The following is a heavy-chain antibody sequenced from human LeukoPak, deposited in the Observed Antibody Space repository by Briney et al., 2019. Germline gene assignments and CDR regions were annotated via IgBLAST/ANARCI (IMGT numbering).Heavy chain of an antibody. D-gene: IGHD4-17*01. J-gene: IGHJ4*02. CDR3: ASSYGDSPFDY. Sequence: GASVKVSCKASGGTFISYAISWGRQAPGQGREWMGRIIPILGIANYAQKFQGRVPITADKSTSTAYMELSSLRSEDTAVYYCASSYGDSPFDYWGQGTLVPVSS. CDR2: IIPILGIA. V-gene: IGHV1-69*04. CDR1: GGTFISYA.